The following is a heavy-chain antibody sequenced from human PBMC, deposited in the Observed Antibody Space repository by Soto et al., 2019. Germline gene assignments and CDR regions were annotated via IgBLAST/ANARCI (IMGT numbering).Heavy chain of an antibody. D-gene: IGHD3-10*01. CDR3: ARDPSTMVRGVIMKAFDY. J-gene: IGHJ4*02. Sequence: EVQLVESGGGLVKPGGSLRLSCAASGFTFSSYSMNWVRQAPGKGLEWVSSISSSSSYIYYADSVKGRFTISRDNAKNSLYLQMNSLRAEDTAVYYCARDPSTMVRGVIMKAFDYWGQGTLVTVSS. CDR1: GFTFSSYS. CDR2: ISSSSSYI. V-gene: IGHV3-21*01.